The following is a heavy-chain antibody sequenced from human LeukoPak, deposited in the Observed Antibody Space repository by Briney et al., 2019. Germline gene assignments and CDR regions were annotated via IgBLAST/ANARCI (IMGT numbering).Heavy chain of an antibody. Sequence: GGSLRLSCAASGFTVSSNYMTWVRQAPGKGLEWVSVIYSGGSTSYADSVKGRFTISRDNSKNTLYLQMNSLRGDDTAVYYCARGSGLYFDYWGQRTLVTVSS. V-gene: IGHV3-53*01. CDR1: GFTVSSNY. D-gene: IGHD3-10*01. CDR3: ARGSGLYFDY. CDR2: IYSGGST. J-gene: IGHJ4*02.